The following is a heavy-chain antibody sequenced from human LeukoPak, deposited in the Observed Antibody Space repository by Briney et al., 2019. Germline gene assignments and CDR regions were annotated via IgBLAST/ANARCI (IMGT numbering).Heavy chain of an antibody. CDR2: ISYDGSNK. J-gene: IGHJ6*03. V-gene: IGHV3-30*18. Sequence: PGGSLRLSCAASGFTFSSYGMHWVRQAPGKGLEWVAVISYDGSNKYYADSVKGRFTISRDNSKNTLYLQMNSLRAEDTAVYYCAKDTHIAVPHYYMDVWGKGTTVTISS. CDR3: AKDTHIAVPHYYMDV. CDR1: GFTFSSYG. D-gene: IGHD6-19*01.